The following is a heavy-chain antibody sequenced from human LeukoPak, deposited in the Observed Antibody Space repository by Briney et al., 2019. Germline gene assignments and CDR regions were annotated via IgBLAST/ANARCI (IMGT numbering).Heavy chain of an antibody. D-gene: IGHD2/OR15-2a*01. J-gene: IGHJ4*02. CDR2: TYYRSMWYN. V-gene: IGHV6-1*01. CDR1: GDSVSNNSAA. CDR3: VRHVNIGFDH. Sequence: SQTLSLTCAISGDSVSNNSAAWNWIRQSPSIGLEWLGRTYYRSMWYNDYAVSVKSRITINPDTSKNQFSLQLNSVTPEDTAVYYCVRHVNIGFDHRGQGTLVTVSS.